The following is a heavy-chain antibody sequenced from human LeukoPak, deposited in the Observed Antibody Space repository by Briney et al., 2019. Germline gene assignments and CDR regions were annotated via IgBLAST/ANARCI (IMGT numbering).Heavy chain of an antibody. CDR2: IYYSGST. J-gene: IGHJ5*02. CDR1: GGSISSYY. D-gene: IGHD3-10*01. Sequence: SETLSLTCTVSGGSISSYYWSWIRQPPGKGLEWVGYIYYSGSTNYNPSLKSRVTISLDTSKNQFSLKLSSVTAADTAVYYCARDTYGSGSDYNWCDPWGQGTLVTVSS. V-gene: IGHV4-59*01. CDR3: ARDTYGSGSDYNWCDP.